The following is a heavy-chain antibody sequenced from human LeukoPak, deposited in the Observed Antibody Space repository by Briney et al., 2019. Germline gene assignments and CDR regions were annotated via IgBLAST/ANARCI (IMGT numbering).Heavy chain of an antibody. D-gene: IGHD2-15*01. Sequence: GGSLRLSCAASGFTFSSYAMSWVRQAPGKGLEWVSGISGSGGSTHYADSVKDRFTISRDNSKNTLYLQMNSLRAEDAAVYYCAKETVVVVATTPDAFDIWGQGTMVTVSS. CDR1: GFTFSSYA. V-gene: IGHV3-23*01. J-gene: IGHJ3*02. CDR3: AKETVVVVATTPDAFDI. CDR2: ISGSGGST.